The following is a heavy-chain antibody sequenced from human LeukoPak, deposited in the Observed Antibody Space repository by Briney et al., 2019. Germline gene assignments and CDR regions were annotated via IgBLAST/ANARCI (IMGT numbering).Heavy chain of an antibody. CDR3: AAVAGYYYYAMDV. Sequence: PGGSLRLSCAASGFTVSSNYMSWVRQAPGKGLEWVSVIYSGGSTYYADSVKGRFTISRDNSKNTLYLQMNSLRAEDTAVYYCAAVAGYYYYAMDVWGQGTTVIVSS. V-gene: IGHV3-53*01. CDR2: IYSGGST. D-gene: IGHD6-19*01. CDR1: GFTVSSNY. J-gene: IGHJ6*02.